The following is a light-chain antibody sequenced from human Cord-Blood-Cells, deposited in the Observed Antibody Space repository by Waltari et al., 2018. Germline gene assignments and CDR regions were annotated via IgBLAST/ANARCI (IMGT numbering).Light chain of an antibody. V-gene: IGKV3-20*01. CDR2: GAS. CDR1: QSVRSSY. J-gene: IGKJ2*01. Sequence: ETVLTLSPGLLSLFPGERATLSCRASQSVRSSYLAWYQQKPGQAPRLLIYGASSRATGIPDRFSGSGSGTDFTLTISRLEPEDFAVYYCQQYGSSPYTFGQGTKLEIK. CDR3: QQYGSSPYT.